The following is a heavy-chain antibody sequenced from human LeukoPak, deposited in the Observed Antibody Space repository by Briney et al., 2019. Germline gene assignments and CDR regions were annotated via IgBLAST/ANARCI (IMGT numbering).Heavy chain of an antibody. J-gene: IGHJ4*02. CDR1: GFTINICA. Sequence: GGSLRLSCAPSGFTINICAMTWVRQAPGKGLEWVSSITVNGGGISYADSVKGRFTISRDNSKNTLYLQMNSLRAEDTAVYYCARDSMVRGVIIPYWGQGTLVTVSS. CDR2: ITVNGGGI. CDR3: ARDSMVRGVIIPY. D-gene: IGHD3-10*01. V-gene: IGHV3-23*01.